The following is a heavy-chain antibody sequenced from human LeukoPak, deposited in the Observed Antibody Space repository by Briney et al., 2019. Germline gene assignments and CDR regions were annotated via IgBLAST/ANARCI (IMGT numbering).Heavy chain of an antibody. CDR3: AREGRDWQWKGIDY. D-gene: IGHD6-19*01. V-gene: IGHV1-3*01. Sequence: ASVKVSCKASGYTFTSYAMHWVRQAPGQRLEWMGWINAGNGNTKYSQKFQGRVTMTTDTSTSTAYMELRSLRSDDTAVYYCAREGRDWQWKGIDYWGQGTLVTVSS. CDR2: INAGNGNT. J-gene: IGHJ4*02. CDR1: GYTFTSYA.